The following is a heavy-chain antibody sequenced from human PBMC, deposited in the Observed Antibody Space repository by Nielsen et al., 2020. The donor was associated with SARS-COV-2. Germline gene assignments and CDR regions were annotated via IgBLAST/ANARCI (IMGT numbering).Heavy chain of an antibody. CDR2: ISTSSRTI. V-gene: IGHV3-48*04. D-gene: IGHD3-3*01. Sequence: GESLKISCAASGFTFSSYSMNWVRQAPGKGLDWVSYISTSSRTIYYADSVKGRFTISRDNAKNSLYLQMNSLRAEDTAMYYCARLQRLRFFPRHYGMDVWGQGTTVTVSS. CDR1: GFTFSSYS. J-gene: IGHJ6*02. CDR3: ARLQRLRFFPRHYGMDV.